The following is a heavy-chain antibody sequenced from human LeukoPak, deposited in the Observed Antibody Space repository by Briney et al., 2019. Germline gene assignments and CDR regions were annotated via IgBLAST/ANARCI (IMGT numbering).Heavy chain of an antibody. J-gene: IGHJ3*02. CDR2: ISSSSSYI. CDR1: GSTFSSYN. V-gene: IGHV3-21*01. CDR3: ARDSRELHDAFDI. D-gene: IGHD5-24*01. Sequence: GGSLRLSCAASGSTFSSYNMNWVRQAPGKGLEWVSSISSSSSYIYYADSVKGRFTISRDNAKNSLYLQMNSLRAEDTAVYYCARDSRELHDAFDIWGQGTMVTVSS.